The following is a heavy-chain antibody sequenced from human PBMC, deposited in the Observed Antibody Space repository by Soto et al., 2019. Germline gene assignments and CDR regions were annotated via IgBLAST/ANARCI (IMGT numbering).Heavy chain of an antibody. Sequence: GGSLRLCCAVSGVTVRLFGMHWVRQAPGKGLEWVAFISYEGRNKYYADSVKGRFTISRDNSRNTLSLQMDSLRPEDTAVYYCAKGRDSTLLRWQYFDNWGQGTQVTVSS. V-gene: IGHV3-30*18. CDR3: AKGRDSTLLRWQYFDN. J-gene: IGHJ4*02. CDR1: GVTVRLFG. CDR2: ISYEGRNK. D-gene: IGHD4-17*01.